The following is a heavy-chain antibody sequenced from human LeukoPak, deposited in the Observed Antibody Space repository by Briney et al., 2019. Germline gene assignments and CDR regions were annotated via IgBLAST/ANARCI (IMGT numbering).Heavy chain of an antibody. CDR3: ARAPVTTVTQPVDYYYYMDV. D-gene: IGHD4-17*01. J-gene: IGHJ6*03. CDR1: GYTFTGYY. V-gene: IGHV1-2*02. Sequence: ASVKVSCKASGYTFTGYYMHWVRQAPGQGLEWMGWINPNSGGTNYAQKFQGRVTMTRDTSISTAYMELSRLRSDDTAVYYCARAPVTTVTQPVDYYYYMDVWGKGTTVTVSS. CDR2: INPNSGGT.